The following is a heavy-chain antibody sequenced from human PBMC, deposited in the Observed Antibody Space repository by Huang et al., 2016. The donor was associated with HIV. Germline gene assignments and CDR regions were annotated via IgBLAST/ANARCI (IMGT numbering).Heavy chain of an antibody. J-gene: IGHJ3*02. CDR2: FDPEDGET. D-gene: IGHD2-15*01. Sequence: QVQLVESGAELKKPGASVRVSCKVSGYTGSELSLHWVRQAPEKGLEWRGGFDPEDGETIYAKGLQGRVTMTEDTSTDTAYMELSSLRPEDTAVYYCATSTPDVGAGVLRSAFDIWGQGTMVTVSS. CDR3: ATSTPDVGAGVLRSAFDI. V-gene: IGHV1-24*01. CDR1: GYTGSELS.